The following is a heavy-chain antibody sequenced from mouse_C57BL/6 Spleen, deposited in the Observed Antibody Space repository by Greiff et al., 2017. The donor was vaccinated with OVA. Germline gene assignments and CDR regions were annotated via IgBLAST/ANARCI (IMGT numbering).Heavy chain of an antibody. CDR1: GYTFTDYY. V-gene: IGHV1-76*01. D-gene: IGHD2-4*01. J-gene: IGHJ4*01. CDR3: AKSNYDLYYAMDY. CDR2: IYPGSGNT. Sequence: VQLQQSGAELVRPGASVKLSCKASGYTFTDYYINWVKQRPGQGLEWIARIYPGSGNTYYNEKFKGKATLTAEKSSSTAYMQLSSLTSEDSAVYVYAKSNYDLYYAMDYWGQGTSVTVSS.